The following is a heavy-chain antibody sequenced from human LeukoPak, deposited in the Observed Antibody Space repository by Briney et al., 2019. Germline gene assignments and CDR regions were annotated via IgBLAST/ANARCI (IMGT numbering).Heavy chain of an antibody. CDR1: GGSISSYY. V-gene: IGHV4-4*07. CDR2: IYISGST. J-gene: IGHJ6*03. CDR3: ARDGDIVVVPAAVNYYYYYMDV. D-gene: IGHD2-2*01. Sequence: SETLSLTCTVSGGSISSYYWSWIRQPAGKELEWIGRIYISGSTNYNPSLKSRVTMSVDTSKNQFSLKLSSVTAADTAVYYCARDGDIVVVPAAVNYYYYYMDVWGKGTTVTVSS.